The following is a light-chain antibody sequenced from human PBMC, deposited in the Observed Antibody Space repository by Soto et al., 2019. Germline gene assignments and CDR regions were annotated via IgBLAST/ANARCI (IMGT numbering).Light chain of an antibody. CDR1: QSVSSN. CDR3: QQYNHFWT. J-gene: IGKJ1*01. V-gene: IGKV3-15*01. Sequence: EIVMTQSPSTLSVSPGERATLSCRASQSVSSNLAWYQQKPGQAPRLLTYGASTRATGIPARFTGSGSGTKFTITISSLQSEDFADYYCQQYNHFWTFGQGTKVDIK. CDR2: GAS.